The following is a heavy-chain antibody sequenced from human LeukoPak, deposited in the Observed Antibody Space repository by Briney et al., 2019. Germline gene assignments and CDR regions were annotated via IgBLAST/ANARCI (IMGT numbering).Heavy chain of an antibody. D-gene: IGHD6-19*01. Sequence: PGGSVSLSCAACGFAFNFYAMSWVRQAPGKGLQWVSTINANGINTYYADSGRGRLTISRDNSKQTLYLQLNSLRAEDTAIYFCAKPISGGLAVSADWFDPCSQGTLVIVYS. V-gene: IGHV3-23*01. CDR3: AKPISGGLAVSADWFDP. J-gene: IGHJ5*02. CDR2: INANGINT. CDR1: GFAFNFYA.